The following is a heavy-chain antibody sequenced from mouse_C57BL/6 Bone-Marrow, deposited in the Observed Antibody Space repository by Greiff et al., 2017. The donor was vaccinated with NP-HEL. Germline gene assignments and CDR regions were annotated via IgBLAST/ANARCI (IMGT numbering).Heavy chain of an antibody. CDR1: GFTFSSYA. V-gene: IGHV5-9-1*02. J-gene: IGHJ1*03. CDR2: ISSGGDYI. Sequence: EVKLQESGEGLVKPGGSLKLSCAASGFTFSSYAMSWVRQTPEKRLEWVAYISSGGDYIYYADTVKGRFTLSRDNARNTLYLQMSSLKSEDTAMYYCTRDRGWLQGYFDVWGTGTTVTVSS. CDR3: TRDRGWLQGYFDV. D-gene: IGHD2-3*01.